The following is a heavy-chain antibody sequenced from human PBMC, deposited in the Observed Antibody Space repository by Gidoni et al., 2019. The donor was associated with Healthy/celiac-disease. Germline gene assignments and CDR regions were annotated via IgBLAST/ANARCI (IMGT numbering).Heavy chain of an antibody. Sequence: QVQLHESGPGLLHPSQPLSLTCPVSGGSTCSGSYYRSWIRQPAGKGLEWIGRIYTSGSTNYTPSLKSRVTMSVNTSKNQFSLKLSSVTAADTAVYYCARGGGPWGQGALVTVSS. CDR2: IYTSGST. D-gene: IGHD3-16*01. CDR1: GGSTCSGSYY. V-gene: IGHV4-61*02. CDR3: ARGGGP. J-gene: IGHJ5*02.